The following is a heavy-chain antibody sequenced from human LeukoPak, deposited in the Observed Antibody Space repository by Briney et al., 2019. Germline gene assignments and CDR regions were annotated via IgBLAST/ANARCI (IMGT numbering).Heavy chain of an antibody. D-gene: IGHD3-3*01. Sequence: SETLSLTCTVSGGSISSYYWSWIRQPPGKGLEWIGYIYYSGSTNYNPSLKSRATISVDTSKNQFSLKLSSVTAADTAVYYCARGNYDFWSGYYDYWGQGTLVTVSS. CDR2: IYYSGST. J-gene: IGHJ4*02. CDR3: ARGNYDFWSGYYDY. V-gene: IGHV4-59*01. CDR1: GGSISSYY.